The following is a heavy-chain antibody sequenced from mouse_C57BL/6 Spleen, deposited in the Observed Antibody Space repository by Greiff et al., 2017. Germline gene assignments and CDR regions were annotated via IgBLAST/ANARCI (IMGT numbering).Heavy chain of an antibody. J-gene: IGHJ3*01. CDR2: ISYDGSN. Sequence: EVQLQQSGPGLVKPSQSLSLTCSVTGYSITSGYYWNWIRQFPGNKLEWMGYISYDGSNNYNPSLKNRISITRDTSKNQFFLKLNSVTTENTATYYCARDGSSPGLGYWGQGTLVTVSA. CDR1: GYSITSGYY. CDR3: ARDGSSPGLGY. D-gene: IGHD1-1*01. V-gene: IGHV3-6*01.